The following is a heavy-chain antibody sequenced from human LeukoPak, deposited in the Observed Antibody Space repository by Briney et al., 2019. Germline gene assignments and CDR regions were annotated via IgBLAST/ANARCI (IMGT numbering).Heavy chain of an antibody. D-gene: IGHD6-13*01. Sequence: ASVKVSCKATGYTFTSYYMHWVRQAPGKGLEWMGGFDPEDGETIYAQKFQGRVTMTEDTSTDTAYMELSSLRSEDTAVYYCATGVGSWSLYYFDYWGQGTLVTVSS. CDR3: ATGVGSWSLYYFDY. J-gene: IGHJ4*02. CDR2: FDPEDGET. CDR1: GYTFTSYY. V-gene: IGHV1-24*01.